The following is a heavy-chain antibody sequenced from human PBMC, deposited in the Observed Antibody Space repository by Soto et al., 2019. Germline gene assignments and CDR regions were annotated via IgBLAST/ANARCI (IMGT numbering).Heavy chain of an antibody. D-gene: IGHD3-22*01. V-gene: IGHV4-30-4*01. CDR3: AREYGYYDSSGYSQGYYFDY. J-gene: IGHJ4*02. CDR2: IYYSGST. Sequence: SETLSLTCTVSGGSISSGDYYWSWIRQPPGKGLKWIGYIYYSGSTYYNPSLKSRVTISVDTSKNQFSLKLSSVTAADTAVYYCAREYGYYDSSGYSQGYYFDYWGQGTLVTVSS. CDR1: GGSISSGDYY.